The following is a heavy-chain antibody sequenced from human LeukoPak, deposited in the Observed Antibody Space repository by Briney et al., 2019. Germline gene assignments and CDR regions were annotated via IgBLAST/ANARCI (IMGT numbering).Heavy chain of an antibody. Sequence: ASVKVSCKASGYTFTSQYLHWVRQAPGPGLQWIGVIDPGGGSTSYSQTFQGRITMTRDTSTSTVYLELSSLRSEDTAVYYCARAATYDYRFDFWGQGTMVTVSS. CDR2: IDPGGGST. CDR1: GYTFTSQY. V-gene: IGHV1-46*01. D-gene: IGHD4/OR15-4a*01. CDR3: ARAATYDYRFDF. J-gene: IGHJ4*02.